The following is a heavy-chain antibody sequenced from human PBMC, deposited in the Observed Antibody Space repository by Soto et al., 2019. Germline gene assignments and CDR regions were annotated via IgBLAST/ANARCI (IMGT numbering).Heavy chain of an antibody. CDR3: TTAAGGMWGADY. CDR1: GFTFSNVW. D-gene: IGHD2-8*02. CDR2: VKSKSDGATT. V-gene: IGHV3-15*01. Sequence: KTGGSLRLSCAASGFTFSNVWMSWVRQAPGKGLEWVGRVKSKSDGATTGYAAPVKGRFTVSRDDSQNTLSLQMDSLKIEDTAVYFCTTAAGGMWGADYWGQGTPVTVSS. J-gene: IGHJ4*02.